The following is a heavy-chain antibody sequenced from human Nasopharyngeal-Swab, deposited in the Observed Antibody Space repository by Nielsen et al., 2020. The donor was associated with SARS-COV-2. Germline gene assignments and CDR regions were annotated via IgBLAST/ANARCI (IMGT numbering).Heavy chain of an antibody. V-gene: IGHV4-34*01. J-gene: IGHJ6*03. CDR3: ARGQDAYYYMDV. CDR2: INDRGSG. CDR1: GGSFSGYY. Sequence: SETLSLTCAVYGGSFSGYYWSWIRQPPGKGLEWIGEINDRGSGNYNRSLRSRVTISAGTSNIQFSLKLNSVTAADTAVYYCARGQDAYYYMDVWGEGTTVTVSS. D-gene: IGHD2-15*01.